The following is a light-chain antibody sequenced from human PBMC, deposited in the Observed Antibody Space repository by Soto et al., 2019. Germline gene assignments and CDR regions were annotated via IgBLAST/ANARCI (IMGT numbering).Light chain of an antibody. J-gene: IGLJ2*01. CDR3: QTWGTGIYVV. V-gene: IGLV4-69*01. Sequence: QLVLTQSPSASASLGASVKLTCTLSSGHSSYAIAWHQQQPEKGPRYLMKLNSDGSHSKGDGIPDRFSGSSSGAERYLTISSLQSEDEAYYYCQTWGTGIYVVFGGGTKLTVL. CDR1: SGHSSYA. CDR2: LNSDGSH.